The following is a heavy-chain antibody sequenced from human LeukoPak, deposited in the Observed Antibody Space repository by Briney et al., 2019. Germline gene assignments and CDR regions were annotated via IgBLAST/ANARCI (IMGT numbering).Heavy chain of an antibody. CDR2: ISGDNGDT. D-gene: IGHD6-13*01. J-gene: IGHJ5*02. CDR3: ARGLSGYSSSRTRWFDP. CDR1: GYPFSDYG. Sequence: GASVKVSCRASGYPFSDYGFSWVRQVPGQGLEWMGWISGDNGDTRFAQKFQARVTVTTDTSTGTAYMELRSLTSADTAVYYCARGLSGYSSSRTRWFDPWGQGTLVTVSS. V-gene: IGHV1-18*04.